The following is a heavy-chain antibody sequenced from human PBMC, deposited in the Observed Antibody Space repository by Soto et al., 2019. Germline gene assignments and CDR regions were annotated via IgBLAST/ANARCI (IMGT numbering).Heavy chain of an antibody. CDR2: ISGNGGRT. J-gene: IGHJ6*02. CDR1: GFPFSSYA. V-gene: IGHV3-23*01. CDR3: VISSGTYYYYGMYV. Sequence: PGGSLRLSCAASGFPFSSYAMSWVRQAPGKGLEWVSGISGNGGRTYYAESVKGRFTISRDNSKKMLYLQMNSLRAEDTAVYYCVISSGTYYYYGMYVCGQGTTVPVS.